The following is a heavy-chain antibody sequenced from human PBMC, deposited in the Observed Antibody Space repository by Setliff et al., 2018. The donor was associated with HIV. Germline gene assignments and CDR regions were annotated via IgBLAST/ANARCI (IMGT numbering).Heavy chain of an antibody. CDR2: IYPGDSDT. CDR3: ASQIMVRGVSLYGMDV. J-gene: IGHJ6*02. CDR1: GCSFTSYW. D-gene: IGHD3-10*01. V-gene: IGHV5-51*01. Sequence: GESLKISCKGSGCSFTSYWIGWVRQMPGKGLEWMGIIYPGDSDTRYSPSFQGQVTISADKSISTAYLQWSSLKASDTAMYYCASQIMVRGVSLYGMDVWGQGTTVTVSS.